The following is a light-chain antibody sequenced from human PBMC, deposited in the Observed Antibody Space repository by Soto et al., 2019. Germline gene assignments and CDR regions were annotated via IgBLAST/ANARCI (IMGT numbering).Light chain of an antibody. V-gene: IGKV3-20*01. Sequence: EIVLTQSPGTRSLSPGERATLSCRAIESISSKSLAWYQQKPGQAPRLLVYGTFNRATGIPDRFSGSGSGTDFTLTISRLEPEDFAVYFCQQYGSSPYTFGQGTKLEI. J-gene: IGKJ2*01. CDR1: ESISSKS. CDR3: QQYGSSPYT. CDR2: GTF.